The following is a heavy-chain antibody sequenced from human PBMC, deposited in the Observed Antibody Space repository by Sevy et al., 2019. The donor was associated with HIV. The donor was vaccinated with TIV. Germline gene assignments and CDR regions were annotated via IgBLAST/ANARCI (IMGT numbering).Heavy chain of an antibody. J-gene: IGHJ6*02. CDR2: IKRDGSEK. D-gene: IGHD2-2*01. V-gene: IGHV3-7*03. Sequence: GGSLRLSCAASGFTFSNYRMSWVRQAPGKGLEWVANIKRDGSEKYYVASVKGRFTISRDNAKTSLYLQMNSLRAEDTAVYYCARDCSSATCLWGLDVWGQGTTVTVSS. CDR3: ARDCSSATCLWGLDV. CDR1: GFTFSNYR.